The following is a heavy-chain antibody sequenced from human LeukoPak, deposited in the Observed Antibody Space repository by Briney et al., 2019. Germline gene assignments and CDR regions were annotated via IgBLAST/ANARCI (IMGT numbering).Heavy chain of an antibody. CDR3: AKLGSGSSGGMDV. CDR1: GYSFTTNW. J-gene: IGHJ6*02. V-gene: IGHV5-51*01. CDR2: IYPGDSDT. D-gene: IGHD3-10*01. Sequence: PGESLKISCKGSGYSFTTNWIGWVRQMTGKGLEWMGIIYPGDSDTRYSPSFQGQVTISADKSISTAYLQWTSLRASDTAMYYCAKLGSGSSGGMDVWGQGTTVTVSS.